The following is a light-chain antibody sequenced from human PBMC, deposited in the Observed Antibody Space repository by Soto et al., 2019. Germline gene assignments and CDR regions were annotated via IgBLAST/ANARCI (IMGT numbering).Light chain of an antibody. CDR1: QHVSSN. Sequence: EIVMTQSPATLSVSPGGSATLSCRARQHVSSNFAWYRQKPGQAPTLLIYRASTRATGIPARFSGSGSGTEFTLTVSSLQSADFAGYYCQQYNNWPYTFGQGTKLEIK. CDR3: QQYNNWPYT. CDR2: RAS. J-gene: IGKJ2*01. V-gene: IGKV3-15*01.